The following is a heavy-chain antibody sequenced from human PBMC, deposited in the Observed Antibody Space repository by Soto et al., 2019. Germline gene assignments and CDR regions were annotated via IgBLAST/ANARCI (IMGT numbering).Heavy chain of an antibody. J-gene: IGHJ6*02. V-gene: IGHV5-51*01. Sequence: GEPLKISCKGSGYSFTIYWIGWVLQMPGKGLEWMGIIYPGDSDTRYSPSFQGQVTISADKSISTAYLQWSSLKASDTAMYYCASSLERPSTYYYYGMDVWGQGTTVTVSS. D-gene: IGHD1-1*01. CDR1: GYSFTIYW. CDR3: ASSLERPSTYYYYGMDV. CDR2: IYPGDSDT.